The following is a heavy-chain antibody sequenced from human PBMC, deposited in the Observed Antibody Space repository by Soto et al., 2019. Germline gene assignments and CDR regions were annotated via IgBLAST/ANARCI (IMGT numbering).Heavy chain of an antibody. Sequence: SETLSLTCAVYGGSFSCYYWSWIRQPPGKGLEWIGEINHSGSTNYNPSLKSRVTISVDTSKNQFSLKLSSVTAADTAVYYCARAYYYGSGSYTHWGQGTLVTVSS. CDR2: INHSGST. CDR3: ARAYYYGSGSYTH. D-gene: IGHD3-10*01. J-gene: IGHJ4*02. CDR1: GGSFSCYY. V-gene: IGHV4-34*01.